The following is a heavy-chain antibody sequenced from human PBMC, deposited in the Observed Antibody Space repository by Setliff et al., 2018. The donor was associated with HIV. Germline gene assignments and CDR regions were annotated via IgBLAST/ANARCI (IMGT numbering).Heavy chain of an antibody. D-gene: IGHD6-19*01. J-gene: IGHJ1*01. V-gene: IGHV3-74*01. CDR2: TNEDGSIT. CDR1: GFIFSTYS. Sequence: GGSLRLSCVASGFIFSTYSMNWVRQAPGKGLEWVSRTNEDGSITNYADSVKGRFTISRDNAKNTLYLQMNSLRADDTAVYYCAREPPGQWLISIPEYFQLWGQGTLVTVSS. CDR3: AREPPGQWLISIPEYFQL.